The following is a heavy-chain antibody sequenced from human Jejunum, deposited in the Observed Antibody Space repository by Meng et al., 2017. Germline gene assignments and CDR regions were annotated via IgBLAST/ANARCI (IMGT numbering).Heavy chain of an antibody. V-gene: IGHV4-4*03. Sequence: VHPKSSRPGLVKPPWTLSLTCTVSGDPTTAPFYWTWLRPAPGKGLEWIGEVWPSGATYYNPSLSSRITISIDTSNNQFSLEVAFLTAADTAVYYCARAIRERYFDSWGQGTLVTVSS. CDR1: GDPTTAPFY. D-gene: IGHD1-14*01. CDR2: VWPSGAT. CDR3: ARAIRERYFDS. J-gene: IGHJ4*02.